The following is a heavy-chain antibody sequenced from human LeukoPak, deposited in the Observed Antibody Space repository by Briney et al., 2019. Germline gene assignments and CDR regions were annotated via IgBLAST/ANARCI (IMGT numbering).Heavy chain of an antibody. CDR3: ARGLSFGEFNLDY. CDR2: IYHSGST. CDR1: GYSISSGYY. D-gene: IGHD3-10*01. J-gene: IGHJ4*02. Sequence: SETLSLTCAVSGYSISSGYYWGWIRQPPGKGLEWIGSIYHSGSTYYNPSLKSRVTISVDTSKNQFSLKLNSVTAADTAVYYCARGLSFGEFNLDYWGQGTLVFVSS. V-gene: IGHV4-38-2*01.